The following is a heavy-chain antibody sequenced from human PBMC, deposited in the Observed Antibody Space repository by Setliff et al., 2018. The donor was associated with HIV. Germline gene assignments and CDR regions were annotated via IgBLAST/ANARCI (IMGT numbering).Heavy chain of an antibody. CDR2: ISAYNGYT. CDR3: ARGLGIAAAGSRRQDNWFDP. V-gene: IGHV1-18*01. J-gene: IGHJ5*02. D-gene: IGHD6-13*01. Sequence: ASVKVSCKASGGTFTSYGITWVRQAPGQGLEWMGWISAYNGYTNYAQKLQGRVTMTTDTSTSTAYMELRSLRSDDTAMYYCARGLGIAAAGSRRQDNWFDPWGQGTLVTVSS. CDR1: GGTFTSYG.